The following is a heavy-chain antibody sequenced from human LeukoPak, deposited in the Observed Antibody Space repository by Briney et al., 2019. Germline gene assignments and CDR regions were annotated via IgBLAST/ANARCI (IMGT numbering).Heavy chain of an antibody. CDR3: ATGYYEPFAT. CDR1: GASVSSYY. D-gene: IGHD3-3*01. J-gene: IGHJ5*02. Sequence: PSETLSLTCTFSGASVSSYYWDWLRQTPGKGLEWIGYISDTGKTDSNPSLKSRVSISLGPANKQFSLRLRSVTAAESAVYYCATGYYEPFATWGPGILVTVSS. CDR2: ISDTGKT. V-gene: IGHV4-59*02.